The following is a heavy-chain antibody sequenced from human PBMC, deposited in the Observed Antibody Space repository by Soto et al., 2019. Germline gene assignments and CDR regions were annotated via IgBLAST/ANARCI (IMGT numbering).Heavy chain of an antibody. V-gene: IGHV1-18*04. CDR1: GYTFTSYG. J-gene: IGHJ6*02. CDR3: ARVGDYGDYVSRGLVDV. Sequence: QVQLVQSGAEVKKAGASVKVSCKASGYTFTSYGISWVRQAPGQGLEWMGWISAYNGNTNYAQKLQGRVTMTTDTSTSTAYMELRSLRSDDTAVYYCARVGDYGDYVSRGLVDVWGQGTTVTVSS. D-gene: IGHD4-17*01. CDR2: ISAYNGNT.